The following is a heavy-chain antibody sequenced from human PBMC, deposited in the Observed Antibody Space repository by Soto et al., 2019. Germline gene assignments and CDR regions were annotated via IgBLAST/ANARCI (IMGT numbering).Heavy chain of an antibody. CDR3: ARGWYYYDSSGYSFDY. J-gene: IGHJ4*02. Sequence: SETLSLTCTVSGRSISSYYWSWIRQPPGKGLEWIGYIYYSGSTNYNPSLKSRVTISVDTSKNQFSLKLSSVTAADTAVYYCARGWYYYDSSGYSFDYWGQGTLVTVSS. D-gene: IGHD3-22*01. CDR2: IYYSGST. CDR1: GRSISSYY. V-gene: IGHV4-59*01.